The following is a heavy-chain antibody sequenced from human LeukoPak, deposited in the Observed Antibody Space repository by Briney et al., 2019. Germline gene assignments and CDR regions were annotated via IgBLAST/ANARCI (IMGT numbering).Heavy chain of an antibody. Sequence: SETLSLTCTVSGGSISSYYWSWIRQPAGKGLEWIGRIYTSGSTNYNPSLKSRVTMSVDTSKNQFSLKLSSVTAADTAAYYCARINFWSGYQYYFDYWGQGTLVTVSS. J-gene: IGHJ4*02. V-gene: IGHV4-4*07. D-gene: IGHD3-3*01. CDR1: GGSISSYY. CDR3: ARINFWSGYQYYFDY. CDR2: IYTSGST.